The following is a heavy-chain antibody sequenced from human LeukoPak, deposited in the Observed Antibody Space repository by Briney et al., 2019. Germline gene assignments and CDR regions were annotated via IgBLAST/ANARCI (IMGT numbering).Heavy chain of an antibody. V-gene: IGHV1-2*06. Sequence: ASVTVSCKASGYTFTGYYMHWVLQAAGQGLDGMGRINPNRGGPQYAQKFQDRVTITRGTSSSTAYMELSRLRSDDTAVYYCARESIAARYFDYWGQGTLVTVSS. CDR3: ARESIAARYFDY. J-gene: IGHJ4*02. CDR2: INPNRGGP. CDR1: GYTFTGYY. D-gene: IGHD6-6*01.